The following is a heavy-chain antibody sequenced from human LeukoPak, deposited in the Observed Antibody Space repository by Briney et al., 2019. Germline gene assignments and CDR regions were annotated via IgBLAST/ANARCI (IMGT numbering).Heavy chain of an antibody. CDR2: INQGGSDK. J-gene: IGHJ4*02. CDR1: GFTFSGHW. D-gene: IGHD1-14*01. V-gene: IGHV3-7*01. CDR3: TRDRSRAEDD. Sequence: GGSLRLSCAASGFTFSGHWMSWVRQAPGRGLEWVANINQGGSDKYYVDSVKGRFTISRDNANNLLYLQMNSLRGEDTAVYYCTRDRSRAEDDWGQGTLVTVSS.